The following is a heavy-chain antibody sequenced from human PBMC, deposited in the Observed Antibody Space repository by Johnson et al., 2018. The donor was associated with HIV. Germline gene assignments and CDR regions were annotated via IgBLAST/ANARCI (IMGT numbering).Heavy chain of an antibody. CDR3: ARDKSGGVTDSGYDHFRAPDAFDI. CDR2: ISYDGSNK. V-gene: IGHV3-30*04. D-gene: IGHD5-12*01. Sequence: QVQLVESGGGVVQPGRSLRLSCAASGFTFSSYAMHWVRQAPGKGLEWVAVISYDGSNKYYADSVKGRFTISRDHSKNSLYVQMNSLRAEDTAVYYCARDKSGGVTDSGYDHFRAPDAFDIWGQGTMVTVSS. CDR1: GFTFSSYA. J-gene: IGHJ3*02.